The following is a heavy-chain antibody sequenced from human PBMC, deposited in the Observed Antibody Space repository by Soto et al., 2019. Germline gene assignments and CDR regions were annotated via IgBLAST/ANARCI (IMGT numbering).Heavy chain of an antibody. CDR1: GFTFSSYG. Sequence: GGSLRLSCAASGFTFSSYGMHWVRQAPGKGLEWVAVISYDGSNKYYADSVKGRFTISRDNSKNTLYLQMNSLRAEDTAVYYCAKVPAAIQFWHRYGMDVWGQGTTVTVSS. CDR2: ISYDGSNK. V-gene: IGHV3-30*18. D-gene: IGHD2-2*02. J-gene: IGHJ6*02. CDR3: AKVPAAIQFWHRYGMDV.